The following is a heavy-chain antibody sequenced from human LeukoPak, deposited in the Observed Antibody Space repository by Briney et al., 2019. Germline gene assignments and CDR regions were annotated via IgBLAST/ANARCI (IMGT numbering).Heavy chain of an antibody. CDR2: ISYDGSNK. D-gene: IGHD4-17*01. CDR3: ARAAQSGIRSEFKRVTTAFFDY. Sequence: GRSLRLSCAASGFTFSSYAMHWVRQAPGKGLEWVAVISYDGSNKYYADSVKGRFTISRDNSKNTLYLQMNSLRAEDTAVYYCARAAQSGIRSEFKRVTTAFFDYWGQGTLVTVSS. V-gene: IGHV3-30-3*01. CDR1: GFTFSSYA. J-gene: IGHJ4*02.